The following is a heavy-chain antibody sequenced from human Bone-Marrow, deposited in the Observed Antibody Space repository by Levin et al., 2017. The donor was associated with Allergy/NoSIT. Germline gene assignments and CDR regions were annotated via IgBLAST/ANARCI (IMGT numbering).Heavy chain of an antibody. Sequence: SETLSLTCAVYGGSFSGYYWSWIRQPPGKGLEWIGEINHSGSTNYNPSLKSRVTISVDTSKNQFSLKLSSVTAADTAVYYCATHYSSSSSPDAFDIWGQGTMVTVSS. J-gene: IGHJ3*02. CDR1: GGSFSGYY. D-gene: IGHD6-13*01. CDR3: ATHYSSSSSPDAFDI. V-gene: IGHV4-34*01. CDR2: INHSGST.